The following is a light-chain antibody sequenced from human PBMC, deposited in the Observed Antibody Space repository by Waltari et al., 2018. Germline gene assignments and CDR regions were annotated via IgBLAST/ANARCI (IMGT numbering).Light chain of an antibody. Sequence: DIVMTQSPDSLTVSLGERATINCKSSQSVLFSSDNKNYLAWYQQKPGQPPKLLIYWASTRESGVPDRFSGSGSGTDFTLTISSLQEEDVAVYFCQQYYIAQYTFGQGTKLEIK. CDR2: WAS. V-gene: IGKV4-1*01. CDR3: QQYYIAQYT. CDR1: QSVLFSSDNKNY. J-gene: IGKJ2*01.